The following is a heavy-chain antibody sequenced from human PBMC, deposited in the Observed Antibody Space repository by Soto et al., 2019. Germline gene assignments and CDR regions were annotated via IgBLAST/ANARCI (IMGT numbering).Heavy chain of an antibody. Sequence: QVQLVQSGAEVKKPGSSVKVSCKASGGTFSSYTISWVRQAPGQGLEWMGRIIPILGIANYAQKFQGRVTITADKSTSTAYMELSSLRSEDTAVYYCATPVRGGWPYWYFDLWGRGTLVTVSS. CDR1: GGTFSSYT. J-gene: IGHJ2*01. CDR3: ATPVRGGWPYWYFDL. CDR2: IIPILGIA. V-gene: IGHV1-69*02. D-gene: IGHD6-19*01.